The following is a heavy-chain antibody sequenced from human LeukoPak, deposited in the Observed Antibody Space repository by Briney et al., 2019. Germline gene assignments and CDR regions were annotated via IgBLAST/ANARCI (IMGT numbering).Heavy chain of an antibody. V-gene: IGHV3-30-3*01. D-gene: IGHD2-2*01. CDR1: GFTFSSFW. J-gene: IGHJ4*02. CDR2: ISTDGNNK. CDR3: ARDEYLWVVKQLGLFDY. Sequence: PGGSLRLSCVASGFTFSSFWMNWVRQAPGKGLEWVAVISTDGNNKYYADSVKGRFTISRDNSKNTLYLQMNSLRDEDTAVYYCARDEYLWVVKQLGLFDYGGQGTLASVSS.